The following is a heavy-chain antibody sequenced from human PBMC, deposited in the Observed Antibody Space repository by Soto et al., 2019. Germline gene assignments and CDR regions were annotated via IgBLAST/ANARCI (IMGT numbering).Heavy chain of an antibody. CDR3: ASATSIAVAGKER. CDR1: GDTITNYG. CDR2: ISFYNGNT. J-gene: IGHJ4*02. D-gene: IGHD6-19*01. Sequence: QVQLVQSGGEVRKPGASVKVSCKASGDTITNYGISWVRQAPGQGREWMGWISFYNGNTKYAQNLQGRVTLTTDTSTSTAYMELRSLRSDDTAVYYCASATSIAVAGKERWGQGTLVTVSS. V-gene: IGHV1-18*01.